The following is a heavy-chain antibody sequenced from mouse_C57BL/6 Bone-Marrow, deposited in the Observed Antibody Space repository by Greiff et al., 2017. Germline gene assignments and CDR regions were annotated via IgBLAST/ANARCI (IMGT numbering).Heavy chain of an antibody. CDR2: ISDGGSYT. CDR1: GFTFSSYA. V-gene: IGHV5-4*01. CDR3: AREGVAF. J-gene: IGHJ3*01. Sequence: EVQGVESGGGLVKPGGSLKLSCAASGFTFSSYAMSWVRQTPEKRLEWVATISDGGSYTYYPDNVKGRITISRDNAKNNLYLQMSHLKSEDTAMYYCAREGVAFWGPGTLVTVSA.